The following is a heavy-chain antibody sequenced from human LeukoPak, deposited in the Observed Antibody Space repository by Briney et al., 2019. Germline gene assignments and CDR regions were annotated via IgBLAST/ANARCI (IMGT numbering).Heavy chain of an antibody. J-gene: IGHJ4*02. V-gene: IGHV3-23*01. CDR2: ISGSGGIT. CDR1: GFTFGNYA. Sequence: GGSLRLSCAASGFTFGNYAMSSVRQAPGKGLEWVSVISGSGGITYYADSVKGRFTISRDNSKNMLYLQMNSLRAEDTAVYYCAKGGYSDSSDYLSYFDYWGQGALVTVSS. CDR3: AKGGYSDSSDYLSYFDY. D-gene: IGHD3-22*01.